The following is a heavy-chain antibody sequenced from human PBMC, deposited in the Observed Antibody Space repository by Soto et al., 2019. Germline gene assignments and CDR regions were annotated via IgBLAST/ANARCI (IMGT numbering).Heavy chain of an antibody. CDR3: ARHPIVVVPAVLRGAAYYYYYMDV. CDR2: IYPGDSDT. D-gene: IGHD2-2*01. CDR1: GYSFTSYW. Sequence: GESLKISCKGSGYSFTSYWIGWVRQMPGKGLEWMGIIYPGDSDTRYSPSFQGQVTISADKSISTAYLQWSSLKASDTAMYYCARHPIVVVPAVLRGAAYYYYYMDVWGTGIMVTVSS. J-gene: IGHJ6*03. V-gene: IGHV5-51*01.